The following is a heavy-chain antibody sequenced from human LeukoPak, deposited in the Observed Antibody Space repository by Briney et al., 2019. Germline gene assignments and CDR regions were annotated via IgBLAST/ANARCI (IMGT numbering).Heavy chain of an antibody. CDR3: ARTSSSWYPRFDY. V-gene: IGHV4-30-4*01. CDR1: GGSISSGDYY. CDR2: IYYSGST. J-gene: IGHJ4*02. Sequence: SETLSLTCTVSGGSISSGDYYWSWIRQPPGKGLEWFGYIYYSGSTYYNPSLKSRVTISVDTSKNQFSLKLSSVTAADTAVYYCARTSSSWYPRFDYWGQGTLVTVSS. D-gene: IGHD6-13*01.